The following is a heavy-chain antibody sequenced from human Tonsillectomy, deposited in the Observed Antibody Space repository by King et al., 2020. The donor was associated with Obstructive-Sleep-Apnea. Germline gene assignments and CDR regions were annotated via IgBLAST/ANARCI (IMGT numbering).Heavy chain of an antibody. CDR1: GFTFRSYA. CDR2: MSYGWYNE. Sequence: VQLVESGGGVVQPWRSLRLSCAASGFTFRSYAMQWVHRAPGKGLGGVAGMSYGWYNEYYANSPKGRFTNPRANSRNTLYLQMNRLRGEDTAVYYCARDPYSYSWTSPDYWGQGTLVTVSS. D-gene: IGHD6-13*01. CDR3: ARDPYSYSWTSPDY. V-gene: IGHV3-30*04. J-gene: IGHJ4*02.